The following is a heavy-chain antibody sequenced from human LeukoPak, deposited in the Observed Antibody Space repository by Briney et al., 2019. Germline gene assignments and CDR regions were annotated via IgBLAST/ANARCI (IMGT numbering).Heavy chain of an antibody. CDR1: GYTFTSYY. J-gene: IGHJ3*02. D-gene: IGHD2-2*01. V-gene: IGHV1-46*01. Sequence: ASVKVSCKASGYTFTSYYMHWVRQAPGQGLEWMGIINPSGGSTSYAQKFQGRVTMTRDMSTSTVYMELSSLRSEDTAVYYCARDQKGYYSSTSCKKGAFDIWGQGTMVTVSS. CDR3: ARDQKGYYSSTSCKKGAFDI. CDR2: INPSGGST.